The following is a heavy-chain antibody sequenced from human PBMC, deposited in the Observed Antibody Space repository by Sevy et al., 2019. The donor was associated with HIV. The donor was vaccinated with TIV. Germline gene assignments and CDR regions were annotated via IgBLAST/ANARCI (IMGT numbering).Heavy chain of an antibody. CDR1: GFSFSSYG. V-gene: IGHV3-33*01. D-gene: IGHD1-1*01. Sequence: GGSLRLSCAASGFSFSSYGMHWVRQAPGKGLEWVARVWYDGRDKYYADSVKGRFTISRDNSKNTLYLQMNSLRVEDTAVYYCARDSGLQLFRYWGQGTLVTVSS. CDR3: ARDSGLQLFRY. J-gene: IGHJ4*02. CDR2: VWYDGRDK.